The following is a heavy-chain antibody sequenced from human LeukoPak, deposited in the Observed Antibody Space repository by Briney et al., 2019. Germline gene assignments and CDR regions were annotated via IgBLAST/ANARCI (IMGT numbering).Heavy chain of an antibody. CDR2: IYYSGST. Sequence: PSETLSLTCTVSGGSISSYYWSWIRQPPGKGLEWIGYIYYSGSTNYNPSLKSRVTISVDTSKNQFSLKLSSVTAADTAVYYCAGQQRAGSSPYYFDYWGQGTLVTVSS. J-gene: IGHJ4*02. CDR1: GGSISSYY. V-gene: IGHV4-59*08. CDR3: AGQQRAGSSPYYFDY.